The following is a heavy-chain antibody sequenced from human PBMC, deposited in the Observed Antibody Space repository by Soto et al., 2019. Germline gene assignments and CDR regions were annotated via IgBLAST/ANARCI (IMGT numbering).Heavy chain of an antibody. CDR3: AKHITIFGVVIIDGLDY. CDR2: ISGSGVST. CDR1: VFPFSSXA. Sequence: RXLXCAASVFPFSSXAMSWVRQAPGNGLEWVSAISGSGVSTYYADSVKGRLTISRDKSKNTLYRQMNSLRDDDPAVYYCAKHITIFGVVIIDGLDYWGQGTLGTVSS. V-gene: IGHV3-23*01. D-gene: IGHD3-3*01. J-gene: IGHJ4*02.